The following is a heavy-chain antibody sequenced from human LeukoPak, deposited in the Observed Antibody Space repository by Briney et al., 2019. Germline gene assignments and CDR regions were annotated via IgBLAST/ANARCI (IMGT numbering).Heavy chain of an antibody. D-gene: IGHD6-19*01. V-gene: IGHV4-34*01. Sequence: SETLSLTCAVYGASFSGYYWSWIRQPPGKGLEWIGEINHSGSTNYNPSLKSRVTISVDTSKNQFSLKLSSVTAADTAVYYCARGRGSSGWPFDYWGQGTLVTVSS. CDR2: INHSGST. J-gene: IGHJ4*02. CDR3: ARGRGSSGWPFDY. CDR1: GASFSGYY.